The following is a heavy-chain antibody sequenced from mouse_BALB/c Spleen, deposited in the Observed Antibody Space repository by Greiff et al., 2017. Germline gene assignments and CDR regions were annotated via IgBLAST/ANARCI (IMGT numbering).Heavy chain of an antibody. V-gene: IGHV3-2*02. D-gene: IGHD1-2*01. CDR1: GYSITSDYA. CDR2: ISYSGST. J-gene: IGHJ2*01. Sequence: EVKLMESGPGLVKPSQSLSLTCTVTGYSITSDYAWNWIRQFPGNKLEWMGYISYSGSTSYNPSLKSRISITRDTSKNQFFLQLNSVTTEDTATYYCARWGYYGLEYFDYWGQGTTLTVSS. CDR3: ARWGYYGLEYFDY.